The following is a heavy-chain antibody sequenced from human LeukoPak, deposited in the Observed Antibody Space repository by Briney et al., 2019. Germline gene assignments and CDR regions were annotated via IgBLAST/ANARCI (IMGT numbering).Heavy chain of an antibody. CDR1: GFTFSSYE. CDR3: ARMKEVIAATRDGFDI. V-gene: IGHV3-21*01. D-gene: IGHD2-15*01. Sequence: PGGSLRLSCAASGFTFSSYEMNWVRQAPGKGLEWVSSISSSSSYIYYADSVKGRFTISRDNAKNSLYLQMNSLRAEDTAVYYCARMKEVIAATRDGFDIWGQGTMVTVSS. J-gene: IGHJ3*02. CDR2: ISSSSSYI.